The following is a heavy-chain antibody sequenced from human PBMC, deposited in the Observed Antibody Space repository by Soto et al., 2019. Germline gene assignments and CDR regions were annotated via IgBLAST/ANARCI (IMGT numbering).Heavy chain of an antibody. Sequence: QVQLVESGGGVVQPGRSLRLSCAASGFMFSNHGMHWVRQAPGKGLEWVAVIWSAGNNRYYADSVKGRFTISRDNSTNTLYLKMNSLRAEDTAVYYCVRGDNWNDEASDYWGQGTLVTVSS. CDR2: IWSAGNNR. CDR1: GFMFSNHG. D-gene: IGHD1-1*01. CDR3: VRGDNWNDEASDY. V-gene: IGHV3-33*01. J-gene: IGHJ4*02.